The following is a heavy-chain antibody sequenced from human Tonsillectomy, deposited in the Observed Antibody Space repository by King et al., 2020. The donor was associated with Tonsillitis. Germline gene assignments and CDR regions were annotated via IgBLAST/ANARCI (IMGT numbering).Heavy chain of an antibody. D-gene: IGHD3-22*01. Sequence: VQLVESGAEVKKPGASVKVSCKASGYTFTDYCIHWVRQAPGQGLEWMGWINPQSGDTNFAQLSQGRVTMTRDTSITTAYMELSRLRPDDTAVYYCARTELIYYDVGGYPFDIWGHGTMVTVSS. CDR3: ARTELIYYDVGGYPFDI. CDR2: INPQSGDT. V-gene: IGHV1-2*02. J-gene: IGHJ3*02. CDR1: GYTFTDYC.